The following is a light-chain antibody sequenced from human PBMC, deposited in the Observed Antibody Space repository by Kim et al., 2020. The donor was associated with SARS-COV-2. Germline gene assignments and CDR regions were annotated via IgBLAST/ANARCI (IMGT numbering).Light chain of an antibody. CDR1: SLRKYY. J-gene: IGLJ3*02. V-gene: IGLV3-19*01. Sequence: SSELTQDPAVSVAPGQTVRITCQGDSLRKYYASWYQKKPGQAPVLVIHGKNNRPSGIPDRFSGSSPGNTASLTITGAQAEDEAEYYCSSRDSSGDLLLFGGGTQLTVL. CDR3: SSRDSSGDLLL. CDR2: GKN.